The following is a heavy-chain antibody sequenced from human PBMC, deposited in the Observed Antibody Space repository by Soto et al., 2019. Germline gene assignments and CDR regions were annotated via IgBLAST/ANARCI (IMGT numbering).Heavy chain of an antibody. CDR3: ARSGYSGYLGF. CDR1: GGSFSGYY. V-gene: IGHV4-34*01. Sequence: PSATLSLTCAVDGGSFSGYYWSWLRQPPGKGLEWIGEINHSGSTNYNPSLKSRVTISVDTSKNQFSLKLSSVTAADTAVYYCARSGYSGYLGFCGQGTLVTVSA. CDR2: INHSGST. D-gene: IGHD5-12*01. J-gene: IGHJ4*02.